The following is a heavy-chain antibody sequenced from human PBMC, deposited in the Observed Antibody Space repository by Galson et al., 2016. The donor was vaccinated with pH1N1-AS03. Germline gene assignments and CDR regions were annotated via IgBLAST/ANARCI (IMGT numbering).Heavy chain of an antibody. CDR3: VREQGGSDDY. D-gene: IGHD1-26*01. CDR2: INTDGSTT. V-gene: IGHV3-74*01. Sequence: SLRLSCAASAFTVSSNFMTWVRQAPGKGLEWVSHINTDGSTTRYADSVKGRFTISRDNAKNTLYLQMNSLRAEDTAVYFCVREQGGSDDYWGQGTLVTVSS. J-gene: IGHJ4*02. CDR1: AFTVSSNF.